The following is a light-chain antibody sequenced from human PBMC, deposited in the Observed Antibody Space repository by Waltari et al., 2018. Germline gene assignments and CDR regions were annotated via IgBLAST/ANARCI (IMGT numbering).Light chain of an antibody. V-gene: IGLV4-69*01. J-gene: IGLJ2*01. Sequence: QLVLTQSPSASASLGASVKLTCTLSSGHSSYAIACHPQQPEKGPRYLMKLNSDGSHSKGDGIPDRFSGSSSGAERYLTISSLQSEDEADYYCQTWGTGIRVVFGGGTKLTVL. CDR2: LNSDGSH. CDR3: QTWGTGIRVV. CDR1: SGHSSYA.